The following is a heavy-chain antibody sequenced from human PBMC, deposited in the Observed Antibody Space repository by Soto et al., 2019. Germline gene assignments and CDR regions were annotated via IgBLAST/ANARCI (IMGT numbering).Heavy chain of an antibody. J-gene: IGHJ6*02. Sequence: ASVKVSCKASGYSFTDYHIHWVRQAPGQGLEWLGRINPTSGGKSTAQKFQGWVTMTRDRSISTVYMELTRLRSDDTAVYFCARGHSTDCSNGVCSFFYNHEMDVWGQGTTVTVSS. CDR3: ARGHSTDCSNGVCSFFYNHEMDV. CDR2: INPTSGGK. D-gene: IGHD2-8*01. V-gene: IGHV1-2*04. CDR1: GYSFTDYH.